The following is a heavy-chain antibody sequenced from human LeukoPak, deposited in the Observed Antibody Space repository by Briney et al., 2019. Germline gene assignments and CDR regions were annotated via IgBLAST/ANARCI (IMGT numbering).Heavy chain of an antibody. V-gene: IGHV3-30-3*01. CDR1: GFTFSTYS. CDR3: ARGGYGYGNDAFDI. Sequence: PGGSLRLSCAASGFTFSTYSMHWVRQAPGKGLEWVAIISYDGSNKYYADSVKGRFTLSRANSKNTLYLQMNSLRAEDTAVYYCARGGYGYGNDAFDIWGQGTMVTVSS. CDR2: ISYDGSNK. D-gene: IGHD5-18*01. J-gene: IGHJ3*02.